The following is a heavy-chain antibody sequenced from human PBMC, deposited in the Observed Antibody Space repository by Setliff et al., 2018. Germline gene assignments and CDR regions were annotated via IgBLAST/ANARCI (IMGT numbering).Heavy chain of an antibody. CDR2: MNPRSGNT. CDR1: GYTFTTYE. Sequence: GASVKVSCKASGYTFTTYEINWVRLTTGQGLEWMGWMNPRSGNTGYAQKFQGRVTMTRLTSTKTAYMELSSLRSEDTAVYYCARGYGERGGYLFWGQGTLVTVSS. CDR3: ARGYGERGGYLF. J-gene: IGHJ4*02. V-gene: IGHV1-8*02. D-gene: IGHD5-18*01.